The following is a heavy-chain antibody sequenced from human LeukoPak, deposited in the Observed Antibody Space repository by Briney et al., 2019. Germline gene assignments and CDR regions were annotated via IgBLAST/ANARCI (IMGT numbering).Heavy chain of an antibody. CDR2: ISSGGGSI. CDR1: GFTFSDYY. V-gene: IGHV3-11*04. D-gene: IGHD6-19*01. J-gene: IGHJ4*02. Sequence: GGSLRLSCAASGFTFSDYYMSWIRQAPGKGLEWVSYISSGGGSIYHADSVKGRFTISRDNAENSLYLQMNSLRAEETAVYYCARVASSGWYPLDYWGQGTLVTVSS. CDR3: ARVASSGWYPLDY.